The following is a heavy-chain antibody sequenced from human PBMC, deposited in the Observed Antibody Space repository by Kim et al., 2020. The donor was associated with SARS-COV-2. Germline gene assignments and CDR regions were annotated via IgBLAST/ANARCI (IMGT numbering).Heavy chain of an antibody. CDR1: GFAFSNYA. Sequence: GGSLRLSCVASGFAFSNYAMNWVRQTPGKGLEWVSSITGGADGSYYADSVKGRFTISRDNSKNTLYLQLNSLRAEDTAVYYCAKAANAADCGGIRCYPFDSWGQGTLVTVSS. V-gene: IGHV3-23*01. D-gene: IGHD2-21*01. CDR2: ITGGADGS. CDR3: AKAANAADCGGIRCYPFDS. J-gene: IGHJ4*02.